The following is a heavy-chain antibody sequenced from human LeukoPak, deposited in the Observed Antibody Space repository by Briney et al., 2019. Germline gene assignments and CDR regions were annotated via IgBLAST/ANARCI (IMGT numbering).Heavy chain of an antibody. CDR2: IPYDGSNK. D-gene: IGHD1-26*01. CDR1: GFTFSSYA. Sequence: GGSLRLSCAASGFTFSSYAMHWVRQAPGKGLEWVAVIPYDGSNKYYADSVKGRFTISRDNSKNTLYLQMNSLRAEDTAVYYCARANRAVGATRSLYFDYWGQGTLVTVSS. CDR3: ARANRAVGATRSLYFDY. V-gene: IGHV3-30-3*01. J-gene: IGHJ4*02.